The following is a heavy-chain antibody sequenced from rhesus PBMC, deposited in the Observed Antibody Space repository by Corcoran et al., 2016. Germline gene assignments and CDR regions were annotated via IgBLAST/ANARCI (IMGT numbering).Heavy chain of an antibody. D-gene: IGHD6-25*01. J-gene: IGHJ4*01. CDR1: GYSFTNYY. Sequence: QVQLVQSGAEIKQPGASVKPSCKAPGYSFTNYYIHWVRQAPGQGLEWIGLISPYNGNKVYAQNFQGRVTITTDTSTTTGYMELSSLRSEDTAVYYCTRAPAAGGFDYWGQGVPVTVSS. CDR2: ISPYNGNK. CDR3: TRAPAAGGFDY. V-gene: IGHV1-180*01.